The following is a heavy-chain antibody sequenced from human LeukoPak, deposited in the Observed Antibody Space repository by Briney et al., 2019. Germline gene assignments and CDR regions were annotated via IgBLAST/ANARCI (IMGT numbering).Heavy chain of an antibody. CDR3: AKGGIRSGAFDI. V-gene: IGHV4-59*01. Sequence: SETLSLACTVSGGSISNYYWSWIRQPPGKGLEWIGYFYYSGSTSYNPSLKSRVTISVATSKNQFSLKLSSVTAADTAVYYCAKGGIRSGAFDIWGQGTRVTVSS. D-gene: IGHD6-13*01. J-gene: IGHJ3*02. CDR1: GGSISNYY. CDR2: FYYSGST.